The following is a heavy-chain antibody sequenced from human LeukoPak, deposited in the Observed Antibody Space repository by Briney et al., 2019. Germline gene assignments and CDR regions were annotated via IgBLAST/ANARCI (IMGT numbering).Heavy chain of an antibody. V-gene: IGHV1-18*01. CDR1: GYSLSNYG. J-gene: IGHJ4*02. CDR3: ARCGAAVTTHFSH. Sequence: GASVKVSCKASGYSLSNYGITWARQAPGQGLENMGWISASDGTTNYAQKVQGRVIMTTDTSTSTAYMELRSLRSDDTAVYYCARCGAAVTTHFSHWGQGTLVTVSS. D-gene: IGHD4-17*01. CDR2: ISASDGTT.